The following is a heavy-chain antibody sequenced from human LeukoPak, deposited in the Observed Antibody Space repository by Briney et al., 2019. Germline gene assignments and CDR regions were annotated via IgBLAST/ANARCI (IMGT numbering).Heavy chain of an antibody. CDR2: INHSGST. V-gene: IGHV4-34*01. CDR3: ARVGSSSRIDY. CDR1: GGSFSGYY. Sequence: PSETLSLTCAVYGGSFSGYYWSWIRQPPGKGLEWIGEINHSGSTNYNPSLKSRVTISVDTSKNQFSLKLSSVTAADTAVYYCARVGSSSRIDYWGRGTLVTVSS. D-gene: IGHD6-13*01. J-gene: IGHJ4*02.